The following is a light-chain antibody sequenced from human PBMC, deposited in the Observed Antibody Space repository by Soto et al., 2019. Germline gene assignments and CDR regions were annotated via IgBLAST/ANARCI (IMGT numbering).Light chain of an antibody. V-gene: IGKV1-39*01. J-gene: IGKJ1*01. CDR2: AAS. CDR3: QQSYSTPPT. Sequence: DIQMAQSPSTLSGSVGDRVTITCRASQSVNNWLAWYQQKPGKAPKLLIYAASSLQSGVPSRFSGSGSGTDFTLTISSLQPEDFATYYCQQSYSTPPTFGQGTKVDIK. CDR1: QSVNNW.